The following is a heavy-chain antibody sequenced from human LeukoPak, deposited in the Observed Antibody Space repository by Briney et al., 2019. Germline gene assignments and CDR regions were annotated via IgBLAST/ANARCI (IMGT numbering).Heavy chain of an antibody. CDR1: GGSISDYY. CDR3: ARGTDSRGYQFRGFDS. CDR2: IFSSGNT. D-gene: IGHD3-22*01. V-gene: IGHV4-59*08. J-gene: IGHJ4*02. Sequence: SETLSLTCTVSGGSISDYYWTWIRQPPGKELDWIGYIFSSGNTNYNPSLKSRVTISLDTSKKQFSLRLSSMTAADTAVYYCARGTDSRGYQFRGFDSWGRGTLVTVSS.